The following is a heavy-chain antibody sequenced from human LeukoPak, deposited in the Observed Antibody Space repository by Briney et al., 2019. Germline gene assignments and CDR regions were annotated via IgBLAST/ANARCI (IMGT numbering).Heavy chain of an antibody. D-gene: IGHD1-26*01. CDR1: GFTFSSYS. Sequence: GGSLRLSCAASGFTFSSYSMNWVRQAPGKGLEWVSSISSSSSYIYYAASVKGRFTISRDNAKNSLYLQMNSLRAEDTAVYYCARGYSGSYFDYWGQGTLVTVSS. V-gene: IGHV3-21*01. CDR2: ISSSSSYI. J-gene: IGHJ4*02. CDR3: ARGYSGSYFDY.